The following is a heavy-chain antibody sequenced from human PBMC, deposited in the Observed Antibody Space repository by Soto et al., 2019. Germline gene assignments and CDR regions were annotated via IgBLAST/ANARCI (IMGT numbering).Heavy chain of an antibody. CDR2: IYYSGST. CDR1: GGSISSYY. CDR3: ARALILTGYYIRDAFDI. Sequence: QVQLQESGPGLVKPSETLSLTCTVSGGSISSYYWNWIRQPPGKGLEWIGYIYYSGSTNYNPSLTSRVTISVDTSKNQFSLKLSSVTAADTAVYYCARALILTGYYIRDAFDIWGQGTMVTVSS. V-gene: IGHV4-59*01. J-gene: IGHJ3*02. D-gene: IGHD3-9*01.